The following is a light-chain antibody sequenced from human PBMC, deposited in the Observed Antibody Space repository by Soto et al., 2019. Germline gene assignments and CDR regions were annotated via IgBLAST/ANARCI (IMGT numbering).Light chain of an antibody. CDR3: SSYRGGSALGV. CDR1: SSDVGGYNY. Sequence: QSALTQPASVSGSPGQSITISCTGTSSDVGGYNYVSWYQQHPGKAPKLVIFEVNKRPSGVSNRFSGSKSGNTASLTISGLQAEDEADYYCSSYRGGSALGVFGTGTKVTVL. CDR2: EVN. V-gene: IGLV2-14*01. J-gene: IGLJ1*01.